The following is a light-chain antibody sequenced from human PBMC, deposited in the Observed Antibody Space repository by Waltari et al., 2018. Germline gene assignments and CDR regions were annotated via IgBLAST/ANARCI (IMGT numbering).Light chain of an antibody. Sequence: QSALTQPASVSGSPGQSITISCAGTTSDIGAYNYVSWYQQHPGKAPKLIIYDVTRWPSGVSNRFSGSKSSNTASLTISGLQAEDEADYYCTSYTRTNTVMFGGGTKVTVL. CDR1: TSDIGAYNY. CDR2: DVT. J-gene: IGLJ3*02. V-gene: IGLV2-14*03. CDR3: TSYTRTNTVM.